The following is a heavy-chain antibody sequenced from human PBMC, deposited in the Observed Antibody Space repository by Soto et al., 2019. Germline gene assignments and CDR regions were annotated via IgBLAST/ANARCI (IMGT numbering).Heavy chain of an antibody. V-gene: IGHV3-30*18. J-gene: IGHJ4*02. D-gene: IGHD1-26*01. CDR1: GFPFSGYG. Sequence: QVQLVASGGGVVQPGRSLSLSCEASGFPFSGYGMHWVRQAPGKGLEWVAVISYYGTNEYYEDSVKGRFTISRDNSKNTLYLQMNSLRIEDTAVYFCAKEDPSGRYSLDYWGQGSQVTVSS. CDR3: AKEDPSGRYSLDY. CDR2: ISYYGTNE.